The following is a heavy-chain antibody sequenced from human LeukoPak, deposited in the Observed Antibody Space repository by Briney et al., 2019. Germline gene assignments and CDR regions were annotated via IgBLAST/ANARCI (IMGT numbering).Heavy chain of an antibody. D-gene: IGHD2-8*01. CDR1: GYTFTGYY. CDR2: INPNGGGT. V-gene: IGHV1-2*02. Sequence: ASVKVSCKASGYTFTGYYMHWVRQAPGQGLEWMGWINPNGGGTNYAQNFQGRVTMTRDTSISTAYMELSRLRSDDTAVYYCARGDIVLMVYAIRAYYYYGMDVWGQGTTVTVSS. CDR3: ARGDIVLMVYAIRAYYYYGMDV. J-gene: IGHJ6*02.